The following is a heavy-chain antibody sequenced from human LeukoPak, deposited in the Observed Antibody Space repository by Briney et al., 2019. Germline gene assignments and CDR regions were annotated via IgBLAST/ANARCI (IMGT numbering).Heavy chain of an antibody. V-gene: IGHV1-18*01. D-gene: IGHD1-26*01. J-gene: IGHJ4*02. CDR1: GYTFTSYG. Sequence: ASVKVSCKASGYTFTSYGISWVRQAPGQGLEWMGWISAYNGNTNYAQKLQGRVTMTTDTSTSTAYMELRSLRSDDTAVYYCARWGGIVGATGNFDYWGQGTLVTVSS. CDR2: ISAYNGNT. CDR3: ARWGGIVGATGNFDY.